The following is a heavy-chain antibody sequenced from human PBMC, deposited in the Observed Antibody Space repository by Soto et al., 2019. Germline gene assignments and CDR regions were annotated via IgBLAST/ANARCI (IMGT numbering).Heavy chain of an antibody. CDR2: IWCDGSNK. CDR1: GFTFSSYG. V-gene: IGHV3-33*01. J-gene: IGHJ6*02. Sequence: QVQLVESGGGVVQPGRSLRLSCAASGFTFSSYGMHWVRQAPGKGLEWVAVIWCDGSNKYYADSVKGRFTISRDNSKNTLYLQMNSLRAEDTAVYYCATETRYYYYGMDVWGQGTTVTVSS. CDR3: ATETRYYYYGMDV.